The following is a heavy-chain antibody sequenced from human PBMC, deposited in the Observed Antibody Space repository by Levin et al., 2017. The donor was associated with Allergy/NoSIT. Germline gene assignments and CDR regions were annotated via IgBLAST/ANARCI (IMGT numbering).Heavy chain of an antibody. D-gene: IGHD6-19*01. CDR3: AKVFSGWQKRAVDY. CDR2: IGGSGVTT. J-gene: IGHJ4*02. Sequence: QSGESLKISCAASGFTFTSFAMSWVRQGPGKGLEWVSFIGGSGVTTYYADSVKGRFTISRDNSKNTLHLQMNSLRAEDTAVYYCAKVFSGWQKRAVDYWGQGTLVTVSS. CDR1: GFTFTSFA. V-gene: IGHV3-23*01.